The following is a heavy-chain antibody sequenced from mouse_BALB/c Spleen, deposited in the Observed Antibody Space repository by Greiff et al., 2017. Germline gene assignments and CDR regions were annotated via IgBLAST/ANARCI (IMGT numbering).Heavy chain of an antibody. CDR1: GFTFTDYY. CDR3: ARDKGYDWEKDY. CDR2: IRNKANGYTT. D-gene: IGHD2-14*01. V-gene: IGHV7-3*02. Sequence: EVKLMESGGGLVQPGGSLRLSCATSGFTFTDYYMSWVRQPPGKALEWLGFIRNKANGYTTEYSASVKGRFTISRDNSQSILYLLMNTLRAEDSATYYCARDKGYDWEKDYWGQGTSVTVSS. J-gene: IGHJ4*01.